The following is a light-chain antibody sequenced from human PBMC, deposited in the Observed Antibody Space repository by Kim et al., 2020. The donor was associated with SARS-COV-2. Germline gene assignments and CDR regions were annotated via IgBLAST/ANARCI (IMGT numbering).Light chain of an antibody. CDR2: GVS. CDR3: SSYTSTSTLV. V-gene: IGLV2-14*01. J-gene: IGLJ1*01. CDR1: SNDIGTYDY. Sequence: QSVLTQPASVSGSPGQSITISCTGTSNDIGTYDYVSWYQQNPGKAPKLMIYGVSNRPSGVSNRFSGSKSGNTASLTISGLQAEDEADYYCSSYTSTSTLVFGTGTKVTVL.